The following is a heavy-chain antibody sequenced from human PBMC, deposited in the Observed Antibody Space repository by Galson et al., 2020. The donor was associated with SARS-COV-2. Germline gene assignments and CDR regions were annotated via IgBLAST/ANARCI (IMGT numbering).Heavy chain of an antibody. Sequence: GGSLRFPCAASGLTVRSNYMSWVRQAPGKGLAWVSAIYSGGTTYYADSVQGRFTISRDISTNTWYLQMYSLGVEDTAVYYCVRGYSIGLDYWGHGSLVSVSA. J-gene: IGHJ4*01. CDR2: IYSGGTT. CDR3: VRGYSIGLDY. CDR1: GLTVRSNY. D-gene: IGHD6-19*01. V-gene: IGHV3-53*01.